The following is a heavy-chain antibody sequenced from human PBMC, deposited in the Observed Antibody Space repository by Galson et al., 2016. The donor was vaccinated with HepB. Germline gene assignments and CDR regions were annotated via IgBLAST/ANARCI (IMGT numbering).Heavy chain of an antibody. CDR3: ARSFDAAGSRSLDR. Sequence: SLRLSCAASGFTFRSYWMHWVRQAPGKGLVWVSRINSDGSSTSYADSVKGRFTISRDNAKNTLYLQMNSLRVEDTAVYFCARSFDAAGSRSLDRWGQGTLVTVSS. D-gene: IGHD6-13*01. CDR1: GFTFRSYW. CDR2: INSDGSST. V-gene: IGHV3-74*01. J-gene: IGHJ4*02.